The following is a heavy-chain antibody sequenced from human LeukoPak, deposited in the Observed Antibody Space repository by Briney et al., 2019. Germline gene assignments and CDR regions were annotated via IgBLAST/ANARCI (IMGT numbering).Heavy chain of an antibody. D-gene: IGHD3-10*01. Sequence: GGSLRLSCAASGFTVSSNHMSWVRPAPGKGLEWVSVIYTGGSTYYADSVKGRFTISRDNSKNSLYLQMNSLRAEDTAVYYCARGGFGVTAAHYWGQGTLVTVSS. V-gene: IGHV3-53*01. CDR1: GFTVSSNH. CDR3: ARGGFGVTAAHY. J-gene: IGHJ4*02. CDR2: IYTGGST.